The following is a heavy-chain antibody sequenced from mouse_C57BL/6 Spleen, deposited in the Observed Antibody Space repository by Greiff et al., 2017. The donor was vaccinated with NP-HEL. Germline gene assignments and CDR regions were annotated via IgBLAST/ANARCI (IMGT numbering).Heavy chain of an antibody. CDR3: ARSDGYYEGWYFDV. D-gene: IGHD2-3*01. V-gene: IGHV5-9*01. CDR2: ISGGGGNT. CDR1: GFTFSSYT. J-gene: IGHJ1*03. Sequence: EVQRVESGGGLVKPGGSLKLSCAASGFTFSSYTMSWVRQTPEKRLEWVATISGGGGNTYYPDSVKGRFTISRDNAKNTLYLQMSSLRSEDTALYYCARSDGYYEGWYFDVWGTGTTVTVSS.